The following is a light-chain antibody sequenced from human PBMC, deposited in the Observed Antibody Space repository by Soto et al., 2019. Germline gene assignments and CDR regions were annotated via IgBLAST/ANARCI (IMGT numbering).Light chain of an antibody. CDR2: GAS. CDR3: QQYGSSPPIT. Sequence: IVLTQSQGTLSLSPGERATLSCRASQSISTSYLAWYQQKPCQAPRLLIYGASSRATGIPDRFSGSGSGTDFTLTISRLEPEDFAVYYCQQYGSSPPITFGQGTRLEIK. J-gene: IGKJ5*01. V-gene: IGKV3-20*01. CDR1: QSISTSY.